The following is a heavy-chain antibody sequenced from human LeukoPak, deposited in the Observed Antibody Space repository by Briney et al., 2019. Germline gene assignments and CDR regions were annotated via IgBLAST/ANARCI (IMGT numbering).Heavy chain of an antibody. Sequence: SETLSLTCAVYGGSFSGYYWGWIRQPPGKGLEWIGEINHSGSTNYNPSLKSRVTISVDTSKNQFSLNLTSVTAADTAVYYCAREPTSGREPTSGRPLDYWGQGTLVTVSS. CDR1: GGSFSGYY. J-gene: IGHJ4*02. CDR2: INHSGST. D-gene: IGHD5-12*01. CDR3: AREPTSGREPTSGRPLDY. V-gene: IGHV4-34*01.